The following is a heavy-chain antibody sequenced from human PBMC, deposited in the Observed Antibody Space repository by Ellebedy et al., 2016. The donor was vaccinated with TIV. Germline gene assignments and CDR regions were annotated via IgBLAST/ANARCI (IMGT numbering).Heavy chain of an antibody. J-gene: IGHJ4*02. CDR2: RKEDGREK. CDR3: AVRPLAPNYFDS. Sequence: GESLKISCEVSGFSFSTHWMRWVRQAPGKGLEWVANRKEDGREKYYADSVKGRFTISRDNAKNSLYLQMNSLRGEDTAVYYCAVRPLAPNYFDSWGRGTLVTVSS. V-gene: IGHV3-7*01. D-gene: IGHD2-15*01. CDR1: GFSFSTHW.